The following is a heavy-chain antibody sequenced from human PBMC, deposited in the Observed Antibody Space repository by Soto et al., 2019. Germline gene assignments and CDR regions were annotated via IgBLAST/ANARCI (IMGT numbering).Heavy chain of an antibody. CDR3: ATVPAAHNYYGMDV. V-gene: IGHV3-30*03. D-gene: IGHD2-2*01. J-gene: IGHJ6*02. Sequence: QVQLVESGGGVVQPGRSLRLSCAASGFTFSSYGMHWVRQAPGKGLEWVAVISYDGSNKYYADSVKGRFTISRDNSKNTLYLQMNSLRAEDTAVYYCATVPAAHNYYGMDVWVQGPKVTVSS. CDR1: GFTFSSYG. CDR2: ISYDGSNK.